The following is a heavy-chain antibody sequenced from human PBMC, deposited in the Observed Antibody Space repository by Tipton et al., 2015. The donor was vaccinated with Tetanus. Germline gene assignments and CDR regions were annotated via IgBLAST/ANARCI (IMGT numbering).Heavy chain of an antibody. Sequence: QVQLVQSGAEVKKPGASVKVSCKASGYTFTSYDINWVRQATGQGLEWMGWMNPNSGNTGYAQKFQGRVTMTRNTSISTAYMELSSLRSEDTAVYYCARADRYYYDSSGYYLGFSRGFDYWGQGTLVTVSS. CDR3: ARADRYYYDSSGYYLGFSRGFDY. CDR1: GYTFTSYD. J-gene: IGHJ4*02. D-gene: IGHD3-22*01. CDR2: MNPNSGNT. V-gene: IGHV1-8*01.